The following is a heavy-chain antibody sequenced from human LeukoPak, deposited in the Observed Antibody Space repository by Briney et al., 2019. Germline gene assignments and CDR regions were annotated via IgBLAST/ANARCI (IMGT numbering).Heavy chain of an antibody. D-gene: IGHD3-16*02. CDR1: GFTVSSNY. CDR3: ASPAVWGELSLRY. V-gene: IGHV3-53*01. Sequence: GGSLRLSCAASGFTVSSNYMIWVRQAPGNGLESGSVIYSGGSTYYAASVKGRFTISRDNSKNTVYLQMNSLRAEDTAVYYCASPAVWGELSLRYWGQGTLVTVSS. J-gene: IGHJ4*02. CDR2: IYSGGST.